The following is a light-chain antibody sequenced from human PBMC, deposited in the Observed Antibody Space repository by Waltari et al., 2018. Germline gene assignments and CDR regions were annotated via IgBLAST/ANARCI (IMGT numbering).Light chain of an antibody. CDR2: DAS. J-gene: IGKJ5*01. Sequence: EIVLTQSPATLSLSPGERATLSCRASQSVSSYLAWYQQKPGQAPRLLIYDASNRATGIPARFRGSGSGTDFALTISSLEPEDFAVYYCQQRLNWPITFGQGTRLEIK. V-gene: IGKV3-11*01. CDR3: QQRLNWPIT. CDR1: QSVSSY.